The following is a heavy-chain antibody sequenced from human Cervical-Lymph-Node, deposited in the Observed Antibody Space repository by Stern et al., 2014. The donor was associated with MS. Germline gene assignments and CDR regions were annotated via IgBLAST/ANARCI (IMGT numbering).Heavy chain of an antibody. CDR3: ARSSSPSPYYYYGMDV. V-gene: IGHV3-33*01. Sequence: VQLVESGGGVVQPGRSLRLSCAASGFTFSSYGMHWVRQAPGKGLEWVAVIWYDGSNKCYAAFVKGRFTISRDNSKNTLYLQMNSLRAEDTAVYYCARSSSPSPYYYYGMDVWGQGTTVTVSS. D-gene: IGHD6-13*01. CDR2: IWYDGSNK. CDR1: GFTFSSYG. J-gene: IGHJ6*02.